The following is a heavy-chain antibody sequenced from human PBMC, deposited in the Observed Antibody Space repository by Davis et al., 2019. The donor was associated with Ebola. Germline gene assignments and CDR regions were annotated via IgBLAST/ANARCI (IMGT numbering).Heavy chain of an antibody. J-gene: IGHJ4*02. V-gene: IGHV1-18*01. CDR2: ISAYNGNT. CDR3: ARDPRRAYFGVAFDY. CDR1: GYTFTSYG. D-gene: IGHD3-3*01. Sequence: ASVKVSCKASGYTFTSYGISWVRQAPGQGLEWMGWISAYNGNTNYAQKLQGRVTMTTDTSTSTAYMELRSLRSDDTAVYYCARDPRRAYFGVAFDYWGQGTLVTVSS.